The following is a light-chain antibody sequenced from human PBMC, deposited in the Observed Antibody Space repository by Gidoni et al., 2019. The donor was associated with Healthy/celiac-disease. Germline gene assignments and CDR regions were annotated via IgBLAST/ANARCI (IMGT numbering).Light chain of an antibody. J-gene: IGKJ1*01. CDR1: QSISSY. CDR3: QQSYSTPWT. V-gene: IGKV1-39*01. CDR2: AAS. Sequence: DIKMTQSPSSLSATVGARVTITCRESQSISSYLNWYQQKPGKAPKLLIYAASSLQSGVPSRFSGSGSGTDFTLTISSLQPEDFATYYCQQSYSTPWTFGQGTKVEIK.